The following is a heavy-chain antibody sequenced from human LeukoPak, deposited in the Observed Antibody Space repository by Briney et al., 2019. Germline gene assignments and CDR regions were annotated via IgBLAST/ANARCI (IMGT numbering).Heavy chain of an antibody. CDR3: ARDLSGFDY. CDR1: GGSIRSYY. Sequence: SETLSLTXTVSGGSIRSYYWSWIRQPPGKGLEWIGYIYYSGSTNYNPSLKSRVTISVDTSKNQFSLKLSSVTAADTAVYYCARDLSGFDYWGQGTLVTVSS. D-gene: IGHD6-25*01. V-gene: IGHV4-59*01. J-gene: IGHJ4*02. CDR2: IYYSGST.